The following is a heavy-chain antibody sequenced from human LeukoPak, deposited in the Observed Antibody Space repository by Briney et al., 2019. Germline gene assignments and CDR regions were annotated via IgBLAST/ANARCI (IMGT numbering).Heavy chain of an antibody. CDR3: AKVPHEALRYFDWLLYGYYFDY. Sequence: GGSLRLSCAASGFSFSSYAMSWVRQAPGKGLEWVSAISGSGGSTYYADSVKGRFTISRDNSKNTLYLQMNSLRAEDTAVYYCAKVPHEALRYFDWLLYGYYFDYWGQGTLVTVSS. CDR1: GFSFSSYA. CDR2: ISGSGGST. V-gene: IGHV3-23*01. J-gene: IGHJ4*02. D-gene: IGHD3-9*01.